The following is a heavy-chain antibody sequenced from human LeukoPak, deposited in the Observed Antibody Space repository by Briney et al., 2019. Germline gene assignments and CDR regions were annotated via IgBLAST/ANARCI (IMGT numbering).Heavy chain of an antibody. J-gene: IGHJ4*02. CDR2: ISISDTTI. Sequence: GGSLRLSCAASGFTFTDYYMSWIRQAPGKWLEWVSYISISDTTIYYADSVKGRFTFSRDNAKNSLYLQMNSLRAEDTAVYYCARAGRLQYGDYVAFDYWGQGTLVTVSA. CDR1: GFTFTDYY. V-gene: IGHV3-11*01. CDR3: ARAGRLQYGDYVAFDY. D-gene: IGHD4-17*01.